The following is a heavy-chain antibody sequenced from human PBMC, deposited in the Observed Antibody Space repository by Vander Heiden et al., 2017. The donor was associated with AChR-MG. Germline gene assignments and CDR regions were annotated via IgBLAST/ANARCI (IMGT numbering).Heavy chain of an antibody. V-gene: IGHV1-18*01. D-gene: IGHD2-2*01. CDR2: ISADNGNT. Sequence: QVQLVQSGAEVKKPGASVQVSCKASGYTFTSYGISWVRQAPGEGLGGMGWISADNGNTNYAQKLQGRVTMTTDTSTSTAYMELRSLGSDDTAVYYCARFVVVPVTEAFDIWGQGTMVTVSS. CDR1: GYTFTSYG. CDR3: ARFVVVPVTEAFDI. J-gene: IGHJ3*02.